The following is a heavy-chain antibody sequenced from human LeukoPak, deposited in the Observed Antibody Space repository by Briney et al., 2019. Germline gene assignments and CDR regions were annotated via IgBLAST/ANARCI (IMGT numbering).Heavy chain of an antibody. V-gene: IGHV4-4*02. CDR1: GGSISSSNW. Sequence: PSETLSLTCAVSGGSISSSNWWSWVRQPPGKGLEWIGEIYHSGSTNYNPSLKSRVTISVDKSKNQFSLKLSSVTAADTAVYYCARGYCSGGSCYSGSYYYYYMDVWGKGTTVTVSS. CDR3: ARGYCSGGSCYSGSYYYYYMDV. D-gene: IGHD2-15*01. CDR2: IYHSGST. J-gene: IGHJ6*03.